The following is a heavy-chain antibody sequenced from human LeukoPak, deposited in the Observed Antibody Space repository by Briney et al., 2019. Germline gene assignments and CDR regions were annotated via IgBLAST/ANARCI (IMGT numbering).Heavy chain of an antibody. D-gene: IGHD5-18*01. J-gene: IGHJ4*02. CDR1: GGTFISYA. CDR3: ARGGVQLWSPFGY. CDR2: IIPIFGTA. Sequence: SVKVSCKASGGTFISYAISWVRQAPGQGLEWMGRIIPIFGTANYAQKFQGRVTITADESTSTAYMELSSLRSEDTAVYYCARGGVQLWSPFGYWGQGTLVTVSS. V-gene: IGHV1-69*13.